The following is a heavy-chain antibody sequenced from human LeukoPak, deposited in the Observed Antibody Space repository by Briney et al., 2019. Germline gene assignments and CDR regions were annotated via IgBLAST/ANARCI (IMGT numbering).Heavy chain of an antibody. V-gene: IGHV3-74*01. J-gene: IGHJ5*02. Sequence: GGSVRLSRAPSGFTLSSHWMQWVRQAPGKGRVWVSRINSDGSTTNYADSVEGRFTISRDNAENTLYLQMNSLRVEDTAVYYCTRRVSAARWFDPWGQGTLVTVSS. CDR3: TRRVSAARWFDP. CDR2: INSDGSTT. D-gene: IGHD2-15*01. CDR1: GFTLSSHW.